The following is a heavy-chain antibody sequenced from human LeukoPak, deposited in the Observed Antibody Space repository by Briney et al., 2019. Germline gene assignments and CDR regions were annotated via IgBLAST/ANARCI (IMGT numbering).Heavy chain of an antibody. D-gene: IGHD3-10*01. CDR2: IASGRT. J-gene: IGHJ4*02. Sequence: SETLSLTCTVSGDAISTYYWNWIRQTPGKGLEWVGHIASGRTDYNPSLKSRAIISVDTSKNQISLRLTSVTAADTAVYHCARDKAHSYGYYFDPWGPGTQVLVSS. CDR1: GDAISTYY. CDR3: ARDKAHSYGYYFDP. V-gene: IGHV4-4*08.